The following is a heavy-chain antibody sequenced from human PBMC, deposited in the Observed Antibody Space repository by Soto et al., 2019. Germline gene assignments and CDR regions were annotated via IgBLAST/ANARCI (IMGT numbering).Heavy chain of an antibody. J-gene: IGHJ5*02. V-gene: IGHV1-69*01. CDR2: IIPIFGTA. CDR3: ATGDCSGGSCYSFASWFDP. CDR1: GGTFSSYA. Sequence: QVQLVQSGAEVKKPGSSVKVSCKASGGTFSSYAISWVRQAPGQGLEWMGGIIPIFGTANYAQKFQGRVTITADESTSTAYMELSSLRSEATAVYYCATGDCSGGSCYSFASWFDPWGQGTLVTVSS. D-gene: IGHD2-15*01.